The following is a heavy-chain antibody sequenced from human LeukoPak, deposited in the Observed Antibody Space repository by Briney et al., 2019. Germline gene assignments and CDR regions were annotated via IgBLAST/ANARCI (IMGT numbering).Heavy chain of an antibody. D-gene: IGHD3-22*01. CDR3: ARGRGSSGYYADY. Sequence: GGSLRLSCAASGFTFSSCSMNWVRQAPGKGLEWVSSISSSSSYIYYADSVKGRFTISRDNAKNSLYLQMNSLRAEDTAVYYCARGRGSSGYYADYWGQGTLVTVSS. J-gene: IGHJ4*02. CDR1: GFTFSSCS. CDR2: ISSSSSYI. V-gene: IGHV3-21*01.